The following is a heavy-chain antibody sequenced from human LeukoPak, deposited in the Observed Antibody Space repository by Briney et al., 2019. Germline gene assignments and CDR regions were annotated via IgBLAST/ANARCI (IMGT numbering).Heavy chain of an antibody. CDR1: GFIFSSYS. V-gene: IGHV3-48*04. J-gene: IGHJ6*04. CDR2: ISSSGSTI. CDR3: AGLGITMIGGV. D-gene: IGHD3-10*02. Sequence: GGSLRLSCAASGFIFSSYSMNWVRQAPGKGLEWVSYISSSGSTIYYADSVKGRFTISRDNAKNSLYLRMNSLRAEDTAVYYCAGLGITMIGGVWGKGTTVTISS.